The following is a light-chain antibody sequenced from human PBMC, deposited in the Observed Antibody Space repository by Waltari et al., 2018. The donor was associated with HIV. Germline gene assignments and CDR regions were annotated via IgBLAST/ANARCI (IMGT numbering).Light chain of an antibody. CDR1: QRISNY. CDR3: QQSHSTPLT. J-gene: IGKJ3*01. CDR2: VAS. Sequence: DIQMTQSPSSLSASVGDRVTITCRATQRISNYLNWYQQRPGKAPKLLISVASSLQSGFPSMFSGSGSGTDFTLTISSLQPEDFATYYCQQSHSTPLTFGPGTRVDIK. V-gene: IGKV1-39*01.